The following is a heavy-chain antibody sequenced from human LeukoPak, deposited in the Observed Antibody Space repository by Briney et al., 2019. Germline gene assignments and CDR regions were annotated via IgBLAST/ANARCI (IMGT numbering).Heavy chain of an antibody. V-gene: IGHV3-48*03. D-gene: IGHD6-13*01. CDR1: GFTFSSYE. J-gene: IGHJ4*02. CDR2: ISSSGSTI. CDR3: ARAIAAAGMDY. Sequence: GGSLRLSCAASGFTFSSYEMNWVRQAPGKGLEWVSYISSSGSTIYYADSVKGRFTVSRDNAKNSLYLQMNSLGAEDTAVYYCARAIAAAGMDYWGQGTLVTVSS.